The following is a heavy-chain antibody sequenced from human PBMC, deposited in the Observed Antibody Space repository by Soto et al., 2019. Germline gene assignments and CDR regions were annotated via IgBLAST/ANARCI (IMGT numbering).Heavy chain of an antibody. CDR1: GYTFTSYG. J-gene: IGHJ6*02. Sequence: GASVKVSCKASGYTFTSYGISWVRQAPGQGLEWMGWISAYNGNTNYAQKLQGRVTMTTDTSTSTAYMELRSLRSDDTAVYYCARDPPDCTNGVCTLYYYGMAVWGQGTTVTVSS. D-gene: IGHD2-8*01. CDR2: ISAYNGNT. CDR3: ARDPPDCTNGVCTLYYYGMAV. V-gene: IGHV1-18*01.